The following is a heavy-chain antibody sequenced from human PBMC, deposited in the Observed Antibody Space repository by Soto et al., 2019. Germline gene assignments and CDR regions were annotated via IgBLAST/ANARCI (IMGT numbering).Heavy chain of an antibody. Sequence: GXSEKVSFKASGYTFTSYGISWVRQAPGQGLEWMGWISAYNGNTNYAQKLQGRVTMTTDTSTSTAYMELRSLRSDDTAVYYCARDRGGLFNWFDPWGQGTLVTVSS. CDR2: ISAYNGNT. CDR3: ARDRGGLFNWFDP. D-gene: IGHD3-10*01. V-gene: IGHV1-18*01. J-gene: IGHJ5*02. CDR1: GYTFTSYG.